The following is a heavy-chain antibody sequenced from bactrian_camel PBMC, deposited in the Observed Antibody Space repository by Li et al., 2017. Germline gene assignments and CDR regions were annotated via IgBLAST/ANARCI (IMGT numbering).Heavy chain of an antibody. V-gene: IGHV3S53*01. CDR2: IDSYGST. D-gene: IGHD1*01. CDR1: VDTSSSYS. J-gene: IGHJ4*01. CDR3: AAAPRSDGCDVQGNLPY. Sequence: HVQLVESGGGSVQAGGSLRLSCTASVDTSSSYSMAWFRQAPGKEREAVAAIDSYGSTRYGDSVKGRFTISQDKSKNTMYLQMNSLNNEDTAMYYCAAAPRSDGCDVQGNLPYWGQGTQVTVS.